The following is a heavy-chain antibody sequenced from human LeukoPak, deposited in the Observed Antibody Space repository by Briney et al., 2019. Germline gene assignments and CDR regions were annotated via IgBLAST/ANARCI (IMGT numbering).Heavy chain of an antibody. J-gene: IGHJ5*02. CDR1: GYTFTSYA. V-gene: IGHV1-3*01. D-gene: IGHD3-10*01. CDR2: INAGNGNT. CDR3: ARVRALYGSGGYNWFDP. Sequence: ASVKVSCKASGYTFTSYAMHWVRQAPGQRLEWMGWINAGNGNTKYSQKFQGRVTITRDTSASTAYMELSSLRSEDTAVYYCARVRALYGSGGYNWFDPWGQGTLVTVSS.